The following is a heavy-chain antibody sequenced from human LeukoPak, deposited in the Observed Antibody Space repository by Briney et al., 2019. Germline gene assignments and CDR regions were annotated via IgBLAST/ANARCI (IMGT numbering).Heavy chain of an antibody. Sequence: PSETLSLTCTVSGYSISSGYYWGWIRQPPGKGLEWIGRIYTSGSTNYNPSLKSRVTMSVDTSKNQFSLKLSSVTAADTAVYYCARDQRSDTSYYYYYMDVWGKGTTVTISS. CDR3: ARDQRSDTSYYYYYMDV. J-gene: IGHJ6*03. V-gene: IGHV4-38-2*02. D-gene: IGHD5-18*01. CDR1: GYSISSGYY. CDR2: IYTSGST.